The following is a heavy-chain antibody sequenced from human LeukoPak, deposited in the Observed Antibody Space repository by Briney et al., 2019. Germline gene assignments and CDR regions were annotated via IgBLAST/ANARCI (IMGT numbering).Heavy chain of an antibody. CDR1: GSTVSSKY. V-gene: IGHV3-53*01. D-gene: IGHD6-6*01. J-gene: IGHJ5*02. CDR2: IYSGGST. Sequence: AGSLTHSCAPSGSTVSSKYMSWVRQAPGKGLEWVAVIYSGGSTYYADSVKGRFTISRDNSKNTLCLQMNSLRAEDTAVYYCARGLSIASNWLDPWGRGTLVTVSS. CDR3: ARGLSIASNWLDP.